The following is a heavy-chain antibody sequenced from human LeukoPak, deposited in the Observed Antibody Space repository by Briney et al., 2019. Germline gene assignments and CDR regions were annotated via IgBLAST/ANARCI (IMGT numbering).Heavy chain of an antibody. CDR2: IYYSGST. V-gene: IGHV4-39*07. CDR1: GGSISGSSYY. D-gene: IGHD3-3*01. Sequence: PSETLSLTCTVSGGSISGSSYYWGWIRQPPGKGLEWIGSIYYSGSTYYNPSLKSRVTISVDTSKNQFSLKLNSVTAADTAVYYCARYRSPPRWSGYYMGNWFDPWGQGTLVTVSS. CDR3: ARYRSPPRWSGYYMGNWFDP. J-gene: IGHJ5*02.